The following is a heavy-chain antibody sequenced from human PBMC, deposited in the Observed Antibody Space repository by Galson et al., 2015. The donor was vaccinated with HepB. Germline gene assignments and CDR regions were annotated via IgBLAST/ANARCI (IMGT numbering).Heavy chain of an antibody. J-gene: IGHJ5*02. Sequence: SETLSLTCTVSGDSISRYYWSWIRQPPGKGLEWIGYVYYSGSTSYNPSLKSRVTISVGASKKEFSLKVSSVTAADTAVYYCARVSDYTYGFDPWGQGTLVIVSS. CDR1: GDSISRYY. CDR2: VYYSGST. V-gene: IGHV4-59*01. D-gene: IGHD4-11*01. CDR3: ARVSDYTYGFDP.